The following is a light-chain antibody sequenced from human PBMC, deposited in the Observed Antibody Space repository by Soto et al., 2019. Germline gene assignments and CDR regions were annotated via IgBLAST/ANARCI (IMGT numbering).Light chain of an antibody. V-gene: IGLV2-14*01. Sequence: QSVLTQPASVSGSPGQSITISCTGTSSDVGGYNYVSWYQQHPGKAPKLMIYDVSNRPSGLSNRFSGSKSGNTASLTISGLQPEDEADYYCSSSTSSSTVVFGGGTKLTVL. J-gene: IGLJ2*01. CDR1: SSDVGGYNY. CDR2: DVS. CDR3: SSSTSSSTVV.